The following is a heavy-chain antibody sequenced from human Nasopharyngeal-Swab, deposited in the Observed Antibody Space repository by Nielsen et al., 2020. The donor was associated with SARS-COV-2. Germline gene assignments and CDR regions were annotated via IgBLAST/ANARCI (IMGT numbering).Heavy chain of an antibody. D-gene: IGHD6-19*01. CDR1: ALTFSTSA. CDR3: SGAGGTSVWYEY. V-gene: IGHV3-23*01. J-gene: IGHJ4*02. Sequence: GGSLRLSCAASALTFSTSAMSWVRQAPGKGLEWVSLIGGSGTITYYVDSVKGRFTISRDNSKNMVYLQMNNLRAEDTAIYYCSGAGGTSVWYEYWGRGTLVTVSS. CDR2: IGGSGTIT.